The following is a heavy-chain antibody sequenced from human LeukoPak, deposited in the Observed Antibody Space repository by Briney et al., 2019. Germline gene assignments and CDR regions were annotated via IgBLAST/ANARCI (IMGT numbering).Heavy chain of an antibody. D-gene: IGHD2/OR15-2a*01. CDR2: IYYSGST. Sequence: SETLSLTCTVSGGSISSGDYYWSWIRQPPGKGLEWIGYIYYSGSTYYNPSLKSRVTISVDTSKNQFSLKLSSVTAADTAVYYCARETYLQDAFDIWGQGTMVTVSS. V-gene: IGHV4-30-4*08. CDR1: GGSISSGDYY. CDR3: ARETYLQDAFDI. J-gene: IGHJ3*02.